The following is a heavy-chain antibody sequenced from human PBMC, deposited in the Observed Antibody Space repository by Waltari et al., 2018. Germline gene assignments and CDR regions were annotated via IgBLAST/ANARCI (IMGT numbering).Heavy chain of an antibody. CDR3: ATGPGATPLFSY. Sequence: QYHLVPSGPPVKKPGSPVTLSCKRSGYHLPEFSIHWVRQAPGRGIEWVGGVNPGNGKTIYAHSLQGRVTMTEDTSTDTAYLELRGLKSDDTAVFYCATGPGATPLFSYWGQGTLVTVSS. V-gene: IGHV1-24*01. J-gene: IGHJ4*02. CDR2: VNPGNGKT. D-gene: IGHD1-26*01. CDR1: GYHLPEFS.